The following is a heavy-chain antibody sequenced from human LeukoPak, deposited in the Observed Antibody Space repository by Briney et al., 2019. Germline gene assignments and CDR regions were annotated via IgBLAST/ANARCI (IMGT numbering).Heavy chain of an antibody. D-gene: IGHD2-21*02. CDR2: ISPYNGNT. V-gene: IGHV1-18*01. CDR3: ARGRLFFDY. Sequence: GASEKVSCKASGYTFTSYAISWVRQAPGQALEWMGWISPYNGNTNYTQKLQGRVTMTTDTSTNTAYMELRSLRSDDTAVYYCARGRLFFDYWGQGTLVTVSS. CDR1: GYTFTSYA. J-gene: IGHJ4*02.